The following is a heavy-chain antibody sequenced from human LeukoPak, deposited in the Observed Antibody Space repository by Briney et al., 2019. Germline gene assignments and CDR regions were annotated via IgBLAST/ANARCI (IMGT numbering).Heavy chain of an antibody. V-gene: IGHV3-23*01. D-gene: IGHD6-13*01. CDR3: AKDQTSSYYGMDV. CDR2: ISGSGGST. J-gene: IGHJ6*02. CDR1: GFTFSSYA. Sequence: AGTLRLSCAASGFTFSSYAMSWVRQPPGKGLEWVSAISGSGGSTYYADSVKGRFTISRDNSKNTLYLQMNSLRAEDTAVYYCAKDQTSSYYGMDVWGQGTTVTVSS.